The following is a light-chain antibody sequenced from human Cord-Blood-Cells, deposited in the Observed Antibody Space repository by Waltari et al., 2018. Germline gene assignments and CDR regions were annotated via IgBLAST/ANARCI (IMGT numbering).Light chain of an antibody. J-gene: IGKJ5*01. V-gene: IGKV1-13*02. Sequence: AIQLTQSPSSLSASVGDRVTITCRASQGISSALAWYQQKPGKAPKLLIYDASNLESGVPSRFSGSGSGTDFTLTISSLQPEDFATYYCQQFNSHPLTFGQGTRLEIK. CDR1: QGISSA. CDR2: DAS. CDR3: QQFNSHPLT.